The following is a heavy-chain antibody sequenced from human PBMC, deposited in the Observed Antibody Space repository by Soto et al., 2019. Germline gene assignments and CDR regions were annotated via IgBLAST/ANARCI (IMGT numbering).Heavy chain of an antibody. D-gene: IGHD1-7*01. CDR3: ARRGGNYRPYFDH. V-gene: IGHV4-39*01. CDR1: GGSITSSSHY. Sequence: SETLSLTCTVSGGSITSSSHYWGWIRQPPGKGLEWIGTIFYSGSTYYNPSLKSRVNIPVDTSKNQLSLKLSSVTAADTAVYYCARRGGNYRPYFDHWGQGALVTVSS. J-gene: IGHJ4*02. CDR2: IFYSGST.